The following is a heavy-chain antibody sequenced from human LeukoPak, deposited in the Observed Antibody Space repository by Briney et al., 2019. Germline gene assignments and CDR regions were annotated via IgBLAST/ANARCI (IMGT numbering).Heavy chain of an antibody. CDR1: GYTFTSYG. J-gene: IGHJ6*02. Sequence: ASVKVSCKASGYTFTSYGISWVRQAPGQGLEWMGWISAYNGNTNYAQKLQGRVTMTTDTSTSTAYMALRSLRSEDTAVYYCARDGRYSGYEEYYYYGMDVCGQGNTVTVSS. V-gene: IGHV1-18*01. CDR2: ISAYNGNT. CDR3: ARDGRYSGYEEYYYYGMDV. D-gene: IGHD5-12*01.